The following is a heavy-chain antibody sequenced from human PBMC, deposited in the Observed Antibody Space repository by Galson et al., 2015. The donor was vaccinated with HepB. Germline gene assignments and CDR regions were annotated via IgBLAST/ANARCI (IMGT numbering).Heavy chain of an antibody. CDR2: IYYSGST. CDR3: ARQGYYGSGSSSTDY. CDR1: GGSVSSGSYY. Sequence: SETLSLTCTVSGGSVSSGSYYWSWIRQPPGKGLEWIGSIYYSGSTYYNPSLKSRVTISVDTSKNQFSLKLSSVTAADTAVYYCARQGYYGSGSSSTDYWGQGTLVTVSS. D-gene: IGHD3-10*01. J-gene: IGHJ4*02. V-gene: IGHV4-39*01.